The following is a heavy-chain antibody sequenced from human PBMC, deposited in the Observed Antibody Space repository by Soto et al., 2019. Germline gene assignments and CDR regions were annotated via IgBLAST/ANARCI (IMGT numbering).Heavy chain of an antibody. D-gene: IGHD3-10*01. CDR3: ARVTMVRVSLGPVYYYYGMDV. V-gene: IGHV4-30-4*01. Sequence: SETLSLTCTVSRGSVSSCDYYWSWIRQPPGKGLEWIGYIYYSGSTYYNPSLRSRVTISVDTSKNQFSLKLSSVTAADTAVYYCARVTMVRVSLGPVYYYYGMDVWGQGTTVTVSS. CDR2: IYYSGST. CDR1: RGSVSSCDYY. J-gene: IGHJ6*02.